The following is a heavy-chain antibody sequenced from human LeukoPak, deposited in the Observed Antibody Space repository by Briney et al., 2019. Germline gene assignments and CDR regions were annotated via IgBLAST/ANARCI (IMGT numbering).Heavy chain of an antibody. J-gene: IGHJ4*02. D-gene: IGHD1-26*01. CDR3: ARSGGSYLGGDY. CDR1: GYTFIRNG. CDR2: ISVYNDNT. Sequence: ASVKVSCKASGYTFIRNGITWVRQAPGQGLEWMGWISVYNDNTNYVQKLQGRVTMTTDTSTSTAYMELRSLGSDDTAVYYCARSGGSYLGGDYWGQGTLVTVSS. V-gene: IGHV1-18*01.